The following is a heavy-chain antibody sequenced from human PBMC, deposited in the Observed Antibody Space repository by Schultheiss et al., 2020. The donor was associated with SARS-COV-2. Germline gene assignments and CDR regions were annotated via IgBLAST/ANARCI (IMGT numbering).Heavy chain of an antibody. D-gene: IGHD3-22*01. CDR2: IYNSGTA. Sequence: GSLRLSCTVSGASISGTTYYWAWIRQPPGKGLEWIGSIYNSGTAYYNPSLRSRVTISVDTAKNQFSLKMYSVTAADTAVYYCARDVRYYDSSGYDAFDIWGQGTMVTVSS. J-gene: IGHJ3*02. CDR3: ARDVRYYDSSGYDAFDI. CDR1: GASISGTTYY. V-gene: IGHV4-39*02.